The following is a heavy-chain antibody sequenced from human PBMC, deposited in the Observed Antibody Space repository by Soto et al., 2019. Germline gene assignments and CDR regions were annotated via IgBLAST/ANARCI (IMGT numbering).Heavy chain of an antibody. J-gene: IGHJ4*02. D-gene: IGHD1-26*01. CDR3: AKRHSGNFGPFDS. Sequence: EVQLLESGGGLIQPGGSLRLSCAASGFSISSDAMSWVRQAPGKGLEWVSGISGSGANTNYADSVKGRFAISIDNSKNTLYLQMSSLRAEDTAVYYCAKRHSGNFGPFDSWGQGTLVTVSS. V-gene: IGHV3-23*01. CDR2: ISGSGANT. CDR1: GFSISSDA.